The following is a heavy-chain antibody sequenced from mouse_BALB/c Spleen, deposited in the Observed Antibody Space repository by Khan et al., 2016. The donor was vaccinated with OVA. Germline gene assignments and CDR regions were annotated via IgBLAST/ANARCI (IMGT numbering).Heavy chain of an antibody. D-gene: IGHD4-1*01. V-gene: IGHV1S136*01. J-gene: IGHJ2*01. Sequence: EVQLVETGPELVKPGTSVKMSCKASGYRFTSYIIHWVKQRPGQGLEWIGYINPYNGATKYNEKFKGKATLTSDKSSNTAYMELSSLTSEDSAVYYCARGNWQSYYVDYWGQGTTLTVSS. CDR3: ARGNWQSYYVDY. CDR1: GYRFTSYI. CDR2: INPYNGAT.